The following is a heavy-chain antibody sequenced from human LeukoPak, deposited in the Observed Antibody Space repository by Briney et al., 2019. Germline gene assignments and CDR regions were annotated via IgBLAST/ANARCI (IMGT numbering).Heavy chain of an antibody. D-gene: IGHD3-16*02. CDR1: GYTFTSYF. Sequence: ASVKVSCKASGYTFTSYFMHWVRQAPGQGLEWMGIINPSGGSTSYAQKFQGRVTMTRDTSTSTVYMELSSLRSEDTAVYYCARRGDYVWGSYRYTLIDYWGQGTLVTVSS. J-gene: IGHJ4*02. CDR2: INPSGGST. V-gene: IGHV1-46*01. CDR3: ARRGDYVWGSYRYTLIDY.